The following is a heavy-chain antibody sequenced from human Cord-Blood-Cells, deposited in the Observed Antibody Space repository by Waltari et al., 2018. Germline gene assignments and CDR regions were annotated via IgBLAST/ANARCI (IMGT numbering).Heavy chain of an antibody. Sequence: QVQLVQSGAEVKKPGASVKVSCKASGYTFTCYAMHWVRQAPGQRLEWMGWINAGNGNTKYSQKFQGRVTITRDTSASTAYMELSSLRSEDTAVYYCARVPLAARQSEYWYFDLWGRGTLVTVSS. CDR1: GYTFTCYA. V-gene: IGHV1-3*01. CDR3: ARVPLAARQSEYWYFDL. CDR2: INAGNGNT. D-gene: IGHD6-6*01. J-gene: IGHJ2*01.